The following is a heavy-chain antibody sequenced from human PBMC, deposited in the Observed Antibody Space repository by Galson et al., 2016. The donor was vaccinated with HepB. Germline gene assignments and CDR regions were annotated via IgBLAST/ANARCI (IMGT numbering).Heavy chain of an antibody. D-gene: IGHD3-10*01. CDR2: VNHRGTT. Sequence: LRLSCAASGFTFSDYYMTWIRQAPGKGLEWIGEVNHRGTTNYDPSLESRVTISADTSKNQFSLNLSSVTAADTAVYFCARDGFPGFGSFFDYWGHGALVTVSS. CDR1: GFTFSDYY. V-gene: IGHV4-34*01. CDR3: ARDGFPGFGSFFDY. J-gene: IGHJ4*01.